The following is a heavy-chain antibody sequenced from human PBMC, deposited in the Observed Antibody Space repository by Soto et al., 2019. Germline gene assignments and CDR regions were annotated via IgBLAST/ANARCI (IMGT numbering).Heavy chain of an antibody. CDR3: ARGRTAYYDFWSGYTQFDY. V-gene: IGHV1-2*04. J-gene: IGHJ4*02. CDR1: GYTFTGYY. Sequence: ASVKVSCKASGYTFTGYYMHWVRQAPGQGLEWMGWINPNSGGTNYAQKFQGWVTMTRDTSISTAYMELSRLRSDETAVYYCARGRTAYYDFWSGYTQFDYWGQGTLVTVSS. D-gene: IGHD3-3*01. CDR2: INPNSGGT.